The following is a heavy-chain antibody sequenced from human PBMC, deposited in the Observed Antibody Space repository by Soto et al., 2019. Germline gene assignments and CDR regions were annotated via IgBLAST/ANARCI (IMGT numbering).Heavy chain of an antibody. V-gene: IGHV3-30*04. CDR2: ISYDGKRK. CDR3: ARDGVATSHYSYYFMDV. J-gene: IGHJ6*02. CDR1: GFSFSSYA. D-gene: IGHD5-12*01. Sequence: QVQLVESGGGVVQPGRSLRLSCAASGFSFSSYAVHWVRQAPGKGLEWVAVISYDGKRKNYTDSVKGRFILSSDESNDTLHLQMNSLRVEDTAVYYCARDGVATSHYSYYFMDVWGQGTTVTVS.